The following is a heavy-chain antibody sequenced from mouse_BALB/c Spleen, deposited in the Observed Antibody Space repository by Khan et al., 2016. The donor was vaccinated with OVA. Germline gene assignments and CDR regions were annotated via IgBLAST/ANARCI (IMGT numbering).Heavy chain of an antibody. CDR1: GYTFTDYA. J-gene: IGHJ1*01. Sequence: QVQLKQSGPELVRPGVSVKISCKGSGYTFTDYAMHWVKQSHAKSLEWIGVISTYSGNINYNQKFKGKATMTVDKSSSTAYMELARLTSEDSAIFYGASPSTSRSYFDVWGAGTTVTGSS. V-gene: IGHV1S137*01. CDR3: ASPSTSRSYFDV. D-gene: IGHD1-1*01. CDR2: ISTYSGNI.